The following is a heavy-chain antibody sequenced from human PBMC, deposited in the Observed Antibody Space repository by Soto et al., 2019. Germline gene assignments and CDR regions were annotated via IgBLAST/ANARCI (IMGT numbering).Heavy chain of an antibody. J-gene: IGHJ6*02. CDR1: GFTFSSYW. D-gene: IGHD3-3*01. CDR3: SREPGYYFWSGQHLTCGMDV. Sequence: GGSLRLSCAASGFTFSSYWMHWVRHAPGKGLVWVSRINSDGSSTSYADSVKGRFTISRDNAKNTLYLQMNSLRAEDTAVYYCSREPGYYFWSGQHLTCGMDVWGQGTTVTVSS. CDR2: INSDGSST. V-gene: IGHV3-74*01.